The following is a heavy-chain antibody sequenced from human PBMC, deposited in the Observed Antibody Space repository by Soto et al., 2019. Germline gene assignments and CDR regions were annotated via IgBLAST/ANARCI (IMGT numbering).Heavy chain of an antibody. J-gene: IGHJ3*02. D-gene: IGHD3-22*01. Sequence: SETLSLTCSVSGDSISRIDYYWTWIRQHPEKGLEWIGNIYFRGNTYYSPSLESRLTISVDTSKNQFSLKLTSVTAADTAVYYCASEGGSPDTGGYLIRGAFDIWGQGTMVTVSS. V-gene: IGHV4-31*03. CDR2: IYFRGNT. CDR3: ASEGGSPDTGGYLIRGAFDI. CDR1: GDSISRIDYY.